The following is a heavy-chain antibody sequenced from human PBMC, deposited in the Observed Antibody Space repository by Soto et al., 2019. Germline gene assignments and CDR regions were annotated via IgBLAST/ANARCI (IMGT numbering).Heavy chain of an antibody. J-gene: IGHJ4*02. V-gene: IGHV1-2*04. CDR1: GYTFTGYY. CDR2: XNXXSXGX. Sequence: GASVKVSCMASGYTFTGYYMHLVRQAPGKGLEXMGXXNXXSXGXXXAXXXQGWVTMTRDTSISTAYMELSRLRSDDTAVYYCARDKSDHPPSFDYWGQGTLVTVSS. CDR3: ARDKSDHPPSFDY.